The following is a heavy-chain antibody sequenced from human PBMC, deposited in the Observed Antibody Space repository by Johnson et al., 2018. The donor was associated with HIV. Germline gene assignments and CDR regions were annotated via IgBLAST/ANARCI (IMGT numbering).Heavy chain of an antibody. CDR1: GFAFRPYW. D-gene: IGHD6-25*01. V-gene: IGHV3-74*02. J-gene: IGHJ3*02. Sequence: VQLVESGGVVVQPGRSLRLSCAASGFAFRPYWMVWVRQVPGKRPVWVARIYNDGSRTTSADSVRGRFTISRDNAKYTVDLQMNSLRVEDTAVYYCARLAAYDAFDIWGQGTMVTVSS. CDR3: ARLAAYDAFDI. CDR2: IYNDGSRT.